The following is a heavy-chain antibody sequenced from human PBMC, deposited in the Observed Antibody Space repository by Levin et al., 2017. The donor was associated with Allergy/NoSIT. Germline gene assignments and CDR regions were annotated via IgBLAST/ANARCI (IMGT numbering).Heavy chain of an antibody. J-gene: IGHJ6*02. Sequence: SLKISCAASGFTFDDYAMHWVRQAPGKGLEWVSGISWNSGSIGYADSVKGRFTISRDNAKNSLYLQMNSLRAEDTALYYCAKDGGGSSWSRPSEVPHYYYYGMDVWGQGTTVTVSS. V-gene: IGHV3-9*01. CDR1: GFTFDDYA. CDR3: AKDGGGSSWSRPSEVPHYYYYGMDV. CDR2: ISWNSGSI. D-gene: IGHD6-13*01.